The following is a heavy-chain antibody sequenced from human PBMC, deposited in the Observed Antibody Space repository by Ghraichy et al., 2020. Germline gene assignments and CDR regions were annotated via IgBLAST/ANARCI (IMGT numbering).Heavy chain of an antibody. CDR2: IYYSGST. CDR1: GGSISSSSYY. CDR3: ARQGEWKLTGGFDY. D-gene: IGHD1-26*01. J-gene: IGHJ4*02. Sequence: SETLSLTCTVSGGSISSSSYYWGWIRQPPGKGLEWIGSIYYSGSTYYNPSLKSRVTISVDTSKNQFSLKLSSVTAADTAVYYCARQGEWKLTGGFDYWGQGTLVTVSS. V-gene: IGHV4-39*01.